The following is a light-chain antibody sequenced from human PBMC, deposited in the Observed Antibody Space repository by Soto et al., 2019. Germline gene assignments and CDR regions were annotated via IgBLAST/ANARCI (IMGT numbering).Light chain of an antibody. CDR3: CSYVTTPEI. J-gene: IGLJ1*01. Sequence: QSALTQPRSVSGSPGQSLTISCTGTSSNVDDYRYVSWYQQFPGKAPKLVIYGVNQRPSGVPNRFSGSNSDNTASLTISGLKAEDEADYYCCSYVTTPEIFGTGTKVT. CDR1: SSNVDDYRY. V-gene: IGLV2-11*01. CDR2: GVN.